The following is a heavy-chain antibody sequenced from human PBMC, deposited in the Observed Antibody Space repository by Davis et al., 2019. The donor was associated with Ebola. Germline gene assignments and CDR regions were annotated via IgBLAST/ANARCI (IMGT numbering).Heavy chain of an antibody. CDR2: INPSGGST. CDR3: ARDEFDY. CDR1: GYTFTNYY. J-gene: IGHJ4*02. Sequence: AASVKVSCKASGYTFTNYYMHWVRQAPGQGLEWMGIINPSGGSTSYAQKFQGRVTMTRDTSASTAYMELSSLRSEDTAVYFCARDEFDYWGQGTLVTVSS. V-gene: IGHV1-46*01.